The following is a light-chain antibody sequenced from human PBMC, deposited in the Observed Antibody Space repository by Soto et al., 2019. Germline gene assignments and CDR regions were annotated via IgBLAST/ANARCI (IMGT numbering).Light chain of an antibody. CDR3: QQRCSWPSLS. CDR1: QNITTY. V-gene: IGKV3-11*01. J-gene: IGKJ4*01. CDR2: DAT. Sequence: EIVLTQSPATLSLSPGERATLSCRASQNITTYLAWYQQIPGQPPSLLIYDATNRATGGPARFSGSGSGTDFSLTISSLEPEDFAFYYCQQRCSWPSLSFGGGTKVE.